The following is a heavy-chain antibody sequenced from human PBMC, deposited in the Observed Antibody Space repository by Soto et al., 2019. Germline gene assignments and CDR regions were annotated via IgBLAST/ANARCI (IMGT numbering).Heavy chain of an antibody. Sequence: GGSLRLSCAASGFPFSSYWMHWVRQAPGKGLVWVSRINTDGTSPKYADSVKGRFTISRDNAKNTLYLQMNSLRDEDTAVYYCARRWEYFYMDVWGKGTTVTVSS. CDR2: INTDGTSP. CDR1: GFPFSSYW. V-gene: IGHV3-74*03. CDR3: ARRWEYFYMDV. J-gene: IGHJ6*03. D-gene: IGHD1-26*01.